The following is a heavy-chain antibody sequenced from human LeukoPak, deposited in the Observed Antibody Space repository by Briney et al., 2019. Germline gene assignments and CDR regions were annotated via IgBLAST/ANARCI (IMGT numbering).Heavy chain of an antibody. J-gene: IGHJ4*02. V-gene: IGHV3-30*09. CDR1: GFTFKSYS. D-gene: IGHD4-11*01. CDR3: AKDLVRVTTYFDY. Sequence: GGSLRLSCAASGFTFKSYSVYWVRQAPGKGLEWVAVIAYDESKKYYADSVKGRFAISRDNSKNTLYLQMNSLRAEDTAVYYCAKDLVRVTTYFDYWGQGTLVTVSS. CDR2: IAYDESKK.